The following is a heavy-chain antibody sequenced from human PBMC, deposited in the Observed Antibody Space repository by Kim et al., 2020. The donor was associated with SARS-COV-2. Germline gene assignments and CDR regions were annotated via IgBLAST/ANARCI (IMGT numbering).Heavy chain of an antibody. Sequence: GGSLRLSCAASGFTFSSYGMHWVRQAPGKGLEWVALMTYDGSKKAYGDSVKGRFTISRDNSKNILYLEMNSLTGEDTAVYYCAKDFLELRTHDYYFYGM. J-gene: IGHJ6*01. V-gene: IGHV3-30*18. CDR2: MTYDGSKK. D-gene: IGHD1-7*01. CDR3: AKDFLELRTHDYYFYGM. CDR1: GFTFSSYG.